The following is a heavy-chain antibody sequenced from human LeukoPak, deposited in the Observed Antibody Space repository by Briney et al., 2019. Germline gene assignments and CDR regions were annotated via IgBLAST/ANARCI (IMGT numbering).Heavy chain of an antibody. CDR2: INPNTGGT. Sequence: ASVKVSCKASGYTFTGYYIHWVRQAPGQGLEWMGWINPNTGGTKYAEKFQGRVTMTRDTSTSTAYMDLSRLRSDDTAVYYCVRSQDRTSSRCYGEGFDYWGQGTLVTVSS. D-gene: IGHD2-2*01. V-gene: IGHV1-2*02. J-gene: IGHJ4*02. CDR3: VRSQDRTSSRCYGEGFDY. CDR1: GYTFTGYY.